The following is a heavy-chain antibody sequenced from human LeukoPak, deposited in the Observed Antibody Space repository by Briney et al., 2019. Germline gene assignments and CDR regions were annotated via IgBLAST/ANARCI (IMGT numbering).Heavy chain of an antibody. CDR3: ARERVVVTAIEDCYYGMDV. J-gene: IGHJ6*02. CDR2: INSDGSST. Sequence: GGSLRLSCAASGFTFSSYWTHWVRQAPGKGLVWVSRINSDGSSTSYADSVKGRFTISRDNAKNTLYLQMNSLRAEDTAVYYCARERVVVTAIEDCYYGMDVWGQGTTVTVSS. D-gene: IGHD2-21*02. V-gene: IGHV3-74*01. CDR1: GFTFSSYW.